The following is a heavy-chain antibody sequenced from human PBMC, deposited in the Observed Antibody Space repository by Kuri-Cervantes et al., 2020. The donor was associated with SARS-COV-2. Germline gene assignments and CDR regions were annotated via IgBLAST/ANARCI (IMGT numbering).Heavy chain of an antibody. V-gene: IGHV3-73*01. J-gene: IGHJ4*02. CDR2: IRGKANNYAT. CDR1: GFLFSASA. D-gene: IGHD1-20*01. CDR3: TTEYLTGTKIDY. Sequence: GESLKISCEVSGFLFSASAIHWVLQASGKGLEWVGRIRGKANNYATAYVASVKGRFTISRDDTKNMAYLQMNSLKTEDTAVYYCTTEYLTGTKIDYWGQGTLVTVSS.